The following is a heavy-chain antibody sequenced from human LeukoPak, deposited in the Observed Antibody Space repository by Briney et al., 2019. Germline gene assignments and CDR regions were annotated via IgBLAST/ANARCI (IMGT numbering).Heavy chain of an antibody. J-gene: IGHJ4*02. Sequence: SETLSLTCTVSGGSVSSSRYYWGWIRQPPGKGLEWIGSIYYSGSTYYNPSLKSRVTISVDTSKNQFSLKLSSVTAADTAVYYCARVSYYDSSGYYDFDYWGQGTLVTVSS. D-gene: IGHD3-22*01. CDR3: ARVSYYDSSGYYDFDY. CDR2: IYYSGST. V-gene: IGHV4-39*07. CDR1: GGSVSSSRYY.